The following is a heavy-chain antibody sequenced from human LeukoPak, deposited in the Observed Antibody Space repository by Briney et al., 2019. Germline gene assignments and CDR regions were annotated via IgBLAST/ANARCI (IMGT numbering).Heavy chain of an antibody. CDR2: ISSSGSTI. CDR3: ARGFDYYDSSGYNY. D-gene: IGHD3-22*01. CDR1: GFTFSSYE. J-gene: IGHJ4*02. Sequence: GGSLRLSCAASGFTFSSYEMNWVRQAPGKGLEWVSYISSSGSTIYYADSVKGGFTISRDNAKNSLYLQMNSLRADDTAVYYCARGFDYYDSSGYNYWGQGTLVTVSS. V-gene: IGHV3-48*03.